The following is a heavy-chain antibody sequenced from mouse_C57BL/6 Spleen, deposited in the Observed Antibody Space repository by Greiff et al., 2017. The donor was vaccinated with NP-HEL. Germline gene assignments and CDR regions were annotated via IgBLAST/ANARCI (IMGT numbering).Heavy chain of an antibody. D-gene: IGHD3-2*02. J-gene: IGHJ2*01. CDR1: GFSLSTFGMG. CDR2: IWWDDDK. CDR3: ARMIAAQAKDYFDY. V-gene: IGHV8-8*01. Sequence: QVTLKVSGPGILQPSQTLSLPCSFSGFSLSTFGMGVGWIRQPSGKGLEWLAHIWWDDDKYYNPALKSRLTISKDTSKNQVFLKIANVDTADTATYYCARMIAAQAKDYFDYWGQGTTLTVSS.